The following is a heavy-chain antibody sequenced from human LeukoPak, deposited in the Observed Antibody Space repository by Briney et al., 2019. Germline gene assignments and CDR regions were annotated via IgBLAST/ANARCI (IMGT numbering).Heavy chain of an antibody. CDR2: ISASGISE. Sequence: PGGSLRLSCVASGFTFGNYGVSWVRQAPGKGLQWVSGISASGISEYYADSVRGRFTISRDNSKNTLHLQLNSLRAEDTAVYYCAKASNSLGYYYMGVWGKGTTVTVSS. CDR1: GFTFGNYG. CDR3: AKASNSLGYYYMGV. J-gene: IGHJ6*03. V-gene: IGHV3-23*01. D-gene: IGHD4-23*01.